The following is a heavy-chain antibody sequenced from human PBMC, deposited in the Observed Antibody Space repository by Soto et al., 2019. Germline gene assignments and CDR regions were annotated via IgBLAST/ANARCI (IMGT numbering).Heavy chain of an antibody. CDR1: GFTFKYYA. CDR2: ISGSGDKT. D-gene: IGHD2-8*01. V-gene: IGHV3-23*01. J-gene: IGHJ1*01. Sequence: EVQLLQSGGGLAQPGTSLRLSCAASGFTFKYYAMTWVRQAPGKGLEWVSTISGSGDKTDYADSVQGRFRVSRDNSKATLYLQMDSLRADDTALYYCARESKWYGGQYFQDWGQGTLVTVSS. CDR3: ARESKWYGGQYFQD.